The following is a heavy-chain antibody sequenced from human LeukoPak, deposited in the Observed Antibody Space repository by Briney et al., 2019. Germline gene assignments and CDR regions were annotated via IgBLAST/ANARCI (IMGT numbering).Heavy chain of an antibody. CDR1: GFTFSSYW. CDR2: IKQDGSEK. D-gene: IGHD3-9*01. V-gene: IGHV3-7*01. J-gene: IGHJ4*02. CDR3: ARVEDYDILTGFDY. Sequence: GGSLRLSCAASGFTFSSYWMSWVRQAPGKGLEWVANIKQDGSEKYYVGSVKGRFTISRDSAKNSLYLQMNSLRAEDTAVYYCARVEDYDILTGFDYWGQGTLVTVSS.